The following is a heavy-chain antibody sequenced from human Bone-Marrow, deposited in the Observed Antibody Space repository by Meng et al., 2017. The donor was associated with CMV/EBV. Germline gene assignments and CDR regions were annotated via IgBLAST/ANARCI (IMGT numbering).Heavy chain of an antibody. V-gene: IGHV3-74*01. D-gene: IGHD3-22*01. CDR3: ARDYYDSSGYRNWFEP. Sequence: GESLKISCAASGFTFSNYWVHWVRQAPGKGLVWVSGISSEGTNTTYADSVKGRFTISRDNAKNTLYLQMNSLRAEDAAVYYCARDYYDSSGYRNWFEPWGQGTLVTVSS. CDR2: ISSEGTNT. CDR1: GFTFSNYW. J-gene: IGHJ5*02.